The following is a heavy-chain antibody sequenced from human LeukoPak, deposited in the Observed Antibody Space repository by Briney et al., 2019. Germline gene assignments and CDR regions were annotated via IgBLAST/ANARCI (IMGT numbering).Heavy chain of an antibody. D-gene: IGHD3-22*01. CDR1: GYTFTSYG. V-gene: IGHV1-18*01. J-gene: IGHJ4*02. CDR2: ISAYNGNT. Sequence: ASVTVSCKASGYTFTSYGISWVRQAPGQGLEWMGWISAYNGNTNYAQKLQGGVTMTTDTSTSTAYMELRSLRSDDTAVYYCARVKRPGYYDSSGYGDYWGQGTLVTVSS. CDR3: ARVKRPGYYDSSGYGDY.